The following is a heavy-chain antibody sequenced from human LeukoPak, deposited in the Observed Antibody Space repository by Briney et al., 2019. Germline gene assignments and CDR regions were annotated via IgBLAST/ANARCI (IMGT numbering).Heavy chain of an antibody. D-gene: IGHD3-10*01. CDR3: ARGRRDNYYSAAAY. CDR2: ISATGGSS. Sequence: RGSLRLSCAASGFTFSSYAMSWVRQAPGKGLEWVSAISATGGSSHYADSVKGRFTISRDNSNNMLYLQMNSLRAEDTALYYCARGRRDNYYSAAAYWGQGALVTVSS. J-gene: IGHJ4*02. CDR1: GFTFSSYA. V-gene: IGHV3-23*01.